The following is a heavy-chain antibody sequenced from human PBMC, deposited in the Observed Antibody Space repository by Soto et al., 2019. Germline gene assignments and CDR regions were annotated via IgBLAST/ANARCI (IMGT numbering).Heavy chain of an antibody. Sequence: QVQLVQSGAEVKKPGSSVTVSCKASGGTFSSYTISWVRQAPGQGLEWMGGIIPIFGTANYAQKFQGRVTITADESTSTGYMELSSLRTADTAVYYCARGNHRWLQLWYFDLWGRGTLVTVSS. J-gene: IGHJ2*01. V-gene: IGHV1-69*12. CDR2: IIPIFGTA. CDR1: GGTFSSYT. CDR3: ARGNHRWLQLWYFDL. D-gene: IGHD5-12*01.